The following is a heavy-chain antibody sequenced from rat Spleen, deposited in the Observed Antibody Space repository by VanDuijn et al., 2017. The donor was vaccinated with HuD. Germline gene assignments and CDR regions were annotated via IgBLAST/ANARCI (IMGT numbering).Heavy chain of an antibody. D-gene: IGHD1-4*01. CDR1: GFSLTSYN. CDR2: IWDNGGT. Sequence: QVQLKESGPGLVQPSQTLSLTCTVSGFSLTSYNVHWVRQPIGKGLEWMGVIWDNGGTDYASSLKSRLSISRDTSRDQVFLKMSSLQIEDTAMYFCASGIHDFWGQGVMVTVSS. V-gene: IGHV2-30*01. J-gene: IGHJ2*01. CDR3: ASGIHDF.